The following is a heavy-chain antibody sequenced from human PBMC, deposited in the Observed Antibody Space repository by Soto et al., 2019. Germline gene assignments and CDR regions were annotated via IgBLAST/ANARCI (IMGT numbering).Heavy chain of an antibody. J-gene: IGHJ6*03. CDR3: ARIGYAPLLDIVVVPAAITPAAYYYMDV. CDR1: GFSLSNARMG. D-gene: IGHD2-2*01. CDR2: IFSNDEK. Sequence: SGPTLVNPTETLTLTCTVSGFSLSNARMGVSWIRQPPGKALEWLAHIFSNDEKSYSTSLKSRLTISKDTSKSQVVLTMTNMDPVDTATYYCARIGYAPLLDIVVVPAAITPAAYYYMDVWGKGTTVTVSS. V-gene: IGHV2-26*01.